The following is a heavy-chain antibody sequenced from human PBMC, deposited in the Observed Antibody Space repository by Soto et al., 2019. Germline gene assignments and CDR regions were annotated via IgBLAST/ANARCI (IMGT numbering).Heavy chain of an antibody. Sequence: QVLLVQSGAEVKKPGASLKISCKASGFTFTNFYLHWVRQAPGQGLEWMGIINPTGGSTNYAQQFHGEGTMPTDKSTPTPYMELSSLRSDDSGMYYLARGGGHGNLPDYRGQGTLVTVSS. V-gene: IGHV1-46*01. CDR3: ARGGGHGNLPDY. CDR1: GFTFTNFY. D-gene: IGHD3-16*01. CDR2: INPTGGST. J-gene: IGHJ4*02.